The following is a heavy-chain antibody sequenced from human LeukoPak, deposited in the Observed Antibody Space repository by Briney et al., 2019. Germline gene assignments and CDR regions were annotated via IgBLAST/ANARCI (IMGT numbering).Heavy chain of an antibody. CDR1: GDSIPGDY. J-gene: IGHJ5*02. Sequence: SETLSLTCTVSGDSIPGDYWTWIRQPPGKGLQWIGHVYYSGSTNYSPSLKSRATISVDTSKNQFSLKLNSVTAADTAVYYCARLAPYVANWFDPWGQGTLVTVSS. CDR2: VYYSGST. D-gene: IGHD3-16*01. CDR3: ARLAPYVANWFDP. V-gene: IGHV4-59*01.